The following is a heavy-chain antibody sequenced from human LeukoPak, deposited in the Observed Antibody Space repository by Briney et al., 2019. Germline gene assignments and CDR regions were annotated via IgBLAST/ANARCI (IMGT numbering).Heavy chain of an antibody. Sequence: GGSLRLSCAASGFTFSDYYMSWIRQAPGKGLEWVSYISSSGSTIYYADSVKGRFTISRDNAKDSLYLQMNSLRAEDTAVYYCATSRGSWPDYFDYWGQGTLVTVSS. CDR2: ISSSGSTI. J-gene: IGHJ4*02. CDR1: GFTFSDYY. CDR3: ATSRGSWPDYFDY. V-gene: IGHV3-11*04. D-gene: IGHD6-13*01.